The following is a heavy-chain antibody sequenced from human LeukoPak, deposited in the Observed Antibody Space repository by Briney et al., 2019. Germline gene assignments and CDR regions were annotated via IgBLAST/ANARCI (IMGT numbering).Heavy chain of an antibody. CDR1: GGSISSGDYY. V-gene: IGHV4-30-4*08. D-gene: IGHD2-15*01. J-gene: IGHJ5*02. CDR2: IYYSGST. CDR3: ARHAFSVVVAAGPFDP. Sequence: SQTLSLTCTVSGGSISSGDYYWSWIRQPPGKGLEWIGYIYYSGSTNYNPSLKSRVTISVDTSKNQFSLKLSSVTAADTAVYYCARHAFSVVVAAGPFDPWGQGTLVTVSS.